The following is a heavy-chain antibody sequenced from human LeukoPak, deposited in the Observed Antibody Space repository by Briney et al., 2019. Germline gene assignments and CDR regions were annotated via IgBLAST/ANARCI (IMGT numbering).Heavy chain of an antibody. CDR2: ISYDGSNK. CDR1: GFTFSSYA. D-gene: IGHD3-3*01. Sequence: PGGSLRLSCAASGFTFSSYAMHWVRQAPGKGLEWVVVISYDGSNKYYADSVKGRFTIFRDNSKNTLYLQMNSLRAEDTAVYYCARDTTIFRVVYTSFDYWGQGTLVTVSS. J-gene: IGHJ4*02. CDR3: ARDTTIFRVVYTSFDY. V-gene: IGHV3-30-3*01.